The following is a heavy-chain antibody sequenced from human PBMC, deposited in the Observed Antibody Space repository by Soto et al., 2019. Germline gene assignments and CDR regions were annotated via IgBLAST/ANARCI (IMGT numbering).Heavy chain of an antibody. CDR2: IYAAGEGK. CDR3: AKDLIRGDGYEDPDY. Sequence: GGSLRLSCAASGFIFSNYAMFWFRQAPGKGLEWVSTIYAAGEGKKYAGSVKGRFTISGDNSRDTLFLQMDSLRVEDTAIYFCAKDLIRGDGYEDPDYWGQGTLVTVSS. CDR1: GFIFSNYA. V-gene: IGHV3-23*01. J-gene: IGHJ4*02. D-gene: IGHD3-10*01.